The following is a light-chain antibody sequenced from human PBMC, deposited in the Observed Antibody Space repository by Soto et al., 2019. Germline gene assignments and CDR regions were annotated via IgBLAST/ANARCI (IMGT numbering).Light chain of an antibody. V-gene: IGKV4-1*01. J-gene: IGKJ1*01. Sequence: DVVMTQSPASLAVSLGESATINCRSSQSVLFRSNNKNYLAWYQQKAGQPPKLLISWASSRESGVPDRFSGSGSGTDFTLTISSLQAEDVAVYYCPQYYDTLRTFGQWTKVEIK. CDR3: PQYYDTLRT. CDR2: WAS. CDR1: QSVLFRSNNKNY.